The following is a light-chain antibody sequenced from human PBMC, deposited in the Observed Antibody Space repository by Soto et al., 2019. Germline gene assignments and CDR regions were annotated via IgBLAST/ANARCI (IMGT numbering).Light chain of an antibody. J-gene: IGLJ2*01. CDR2: LNSDGSH. CDR1: SGHSSYA. V-gene: IGLV4-69*02. Sequence: QPVLTQSPSASASLGASVKLTCTLSSGHSSYAIAWHQQQPERGPRYLMKLNSDGSHPKGDGIPDRFSGSSSGAERYLIISSLQSEDEADYYCQTWGADVVFGGGTKLTVL. CDR3: QTWGADVV.